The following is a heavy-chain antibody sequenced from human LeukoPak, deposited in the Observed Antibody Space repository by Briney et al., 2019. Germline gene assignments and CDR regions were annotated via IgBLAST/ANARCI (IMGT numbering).Heavy chain of an antibody. Sequence: PGGSLRLSCAASGFTVSSNYMSWVRQAPGKGLEWVSVIYSGGSTYYADSVKGRFTISRDNSKNTLYLQMNSLGAEDTAVYYCAREGRGYSYGPTYDWGQGTLVTVSS. CDR3: AREGRGYSYGPTYD. CDR1: GFTVSSNY. J-gene: IGHJ4*02. D-gene: IGHD5-18*01. V-gene: IGHV3-66*01. CDR2: IYSGGST.